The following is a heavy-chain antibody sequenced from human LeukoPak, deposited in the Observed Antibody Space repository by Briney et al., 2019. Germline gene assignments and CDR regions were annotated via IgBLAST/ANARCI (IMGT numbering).Heavy chain of an antibody. CDR1: GFTFSSYS. CDR3: ARDRDSSVVYAFDI. V-gene: IGHV3-21*01. J-gene: IGHJ3*02. CDR2: ISSSSSYI. Sequence: GGSLRLSCAASGFTFSSYSVNWVRQAPGKGLEWVSSISSSSSYIYYADSVKGRFTISRDNAKNSLYLQMNSLRAEDTAVYYCARDRDSSVVYAFDIWGQGTMVTVSS. D-gene: IGHD3-22*01.